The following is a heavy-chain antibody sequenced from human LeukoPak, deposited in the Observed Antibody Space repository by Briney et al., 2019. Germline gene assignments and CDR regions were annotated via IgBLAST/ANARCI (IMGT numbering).Heavy chain of an antibody. CDR1: GFTFSSYA. D-gene: IGHD3-22*01. J-gene: IGHJ5*02. CDR3: AKDVEYYYDSSGPWYNWFDP. CDR2: ISGSGGST. V-gene: IGHV3-23*01. Sequence: GGSLRLSCAASGFTFSSYAMIWVRQAPGKGLEWVSAISGSGGSTYYADSVKGRFTISRDNSKNTLYLQMNSLRAEDTAVYYCAKDVEYYYDSSGPWYNWFDPWGQGTLVTVSS.